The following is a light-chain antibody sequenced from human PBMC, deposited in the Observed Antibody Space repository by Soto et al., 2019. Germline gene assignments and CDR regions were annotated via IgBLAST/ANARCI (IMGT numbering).Light chain of an antibody. CDR2: EVS. Sequence: QSALTQPPSASGSPGQSVTISCTGTSSDIGHYDYVSWYQHQPGKAPKLMIYEVSKRPSGVPDRFSGSKFGYTASLTVSGLQVEDEADYYCSSYGGSNNLVFGGGTKLTFL. CDR3: SSYGGSNNLV. V-gene: IGLV2-8*01. CDR1: SSDIGHYDY. J-gene: IGLJ2*01.